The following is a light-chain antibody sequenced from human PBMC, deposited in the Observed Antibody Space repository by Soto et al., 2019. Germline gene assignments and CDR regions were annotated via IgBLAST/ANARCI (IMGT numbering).Light chain of an antibody. CDR2: EVN. J-gene: IGLJ2*01. V-gene: IGLV2-14*01. CDR1: SGDVGVYNF. CDR3: SSYTSSTNVV. Sequence: QSLLPQPASVSWSPGDSIAIACTGTSGDVGVYNFVSWYQQHPGKAPKLIIYEVNNRPSGVSSRFSGSKSANTASLTISGLQTEEEADYYCSSYTSSTNVVFGGGTKVTVL.